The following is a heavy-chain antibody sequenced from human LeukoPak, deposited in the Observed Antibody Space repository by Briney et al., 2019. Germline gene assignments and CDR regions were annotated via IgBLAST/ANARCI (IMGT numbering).Heavy chain of an antibody. CDR3: AKYCTSSSCYAGSFYGMDV. J-gene: IGHJ6*02. CDR1: GFTVSNNY. V-gene: IGHV3-53*01. D-gene: IGHD2-2*01. CDR2: IYSGGTT. Sequence: GGSLRLSCAASGFTVSNNYMSWVRQAPGKGLEWVSIIYSGGTTYYADSVKGRFTVSRDNSKKTLYLQMDSLSAEDTAVYYCAKYCTSSSCYAGSFYGMDVWGQGTTVTVSS.